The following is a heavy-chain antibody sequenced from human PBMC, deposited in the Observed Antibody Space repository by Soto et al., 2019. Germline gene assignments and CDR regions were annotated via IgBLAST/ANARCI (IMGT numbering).Heavy chain of an antibody. CDR1: GYSFTDYY. CDR3: ARVGTTGWFDT. V-gene: IGHV1-2*02. D-gene: IGHD1-1*01. J-gene: IGHJ5*02. Sequence: QVHLVQSGAAVKKPGASVKVSCKASGYSFTDYYMHWVRQAPGQGLEWMGWINTKTGGTNYAQRVQGRVTMTGATSINPAYMELSRLSSDDTAVYYCARVGTTGWFDTWGQGTVVTVSS. CDR2: INTKTGGT.